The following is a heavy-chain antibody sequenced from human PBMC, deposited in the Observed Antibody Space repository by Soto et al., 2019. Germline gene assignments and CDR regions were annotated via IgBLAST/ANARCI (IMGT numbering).Heavy chain of an antibody. J-gene: IGHJ4*02. CDR1: GFTLSSYA. CDR3: AKPPTYMVRGVIYYFDY. V-gene: IGHV3-23*01. CDR2: ISGSGGST. Sequence: EVQLLESGGGLVQPGGSLRLSCAASGFTLSSYAMSWVRQAPGKGLEWVSAISGSGGSTYYADSVKGRFTISRDNSKNTLYLQMNSLRAEDTAVYYCAKPPTYMVRGVIYYFDYWGQGTLVTVSS. D-gene: IGHD3-10*01.